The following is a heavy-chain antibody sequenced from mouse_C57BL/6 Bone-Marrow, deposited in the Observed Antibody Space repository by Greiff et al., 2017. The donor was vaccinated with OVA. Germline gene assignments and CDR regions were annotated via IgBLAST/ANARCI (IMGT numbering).Heavy chain of an antibody. J-gene: IGHJ3*01. V-gene: IGHV14-4*01. Sequence: VHVKQSGAELVRPGASVKLSCTASGFNIKDDYMHWVKQRPEQGLEWIGWIDPENGDTEYASKFQGKATITADTSSNTAYLQLSSLTSEDTAVYYCTTCSPWFAYWGQGTLVTVSA. CDR1: GFNIKDDY. D-gene: IGHD1-1*01. CDR3: TTCSPWFAY. CDR2: IDPENGDT.